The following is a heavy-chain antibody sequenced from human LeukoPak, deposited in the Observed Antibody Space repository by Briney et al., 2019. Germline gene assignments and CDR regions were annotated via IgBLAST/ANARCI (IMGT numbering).Heavy chain of an antibody. Sequence: GSLRLSCAASGFTFHTYDMSWVRQAPGKGLEWVSPIIANSRGATYYADSVKGRFIVSRDSSQKTLYLQMNRLRVEDTAIYYCAELKGRINWFDPWGQGILVTVSS. J-gene: IGHJ5*02. CDR3: AELKGRINWFDP. CDR1: GFTFHTYD. CDR2: IIANSRGAT. V-gene: IGHV3-23*01.